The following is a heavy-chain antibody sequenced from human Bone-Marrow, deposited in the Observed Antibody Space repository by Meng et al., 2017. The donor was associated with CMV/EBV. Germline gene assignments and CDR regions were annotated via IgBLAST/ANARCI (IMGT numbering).Heavy chain of an antibody. V-gene: IGHV4-34*01. J-gene: IGHJ4*02. Sequence: SETLSLTCAVYGGSFSGYYWSWIRQPPGKGLEWIGEINHSGSTNYNPSLKSRVTISVDTSKNQFSLKLSSVTAADTAVYYCARDLVGFDCWGQGTLVTVSS. CDR1: GGSFSGYY. CDR2: INHSGST. D-gene: IGHD2-2*01. CDR3: ARDLVGFDC.